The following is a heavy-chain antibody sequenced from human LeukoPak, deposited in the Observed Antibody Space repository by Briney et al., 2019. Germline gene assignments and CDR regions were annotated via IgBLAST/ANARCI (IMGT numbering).Heavy chain of an antibody. CDR2: IYYSGST. CDR1: GGSISSGGYY. J-gene: IGHJ4*02. D-gene: IGHD5-18*01. V-gene: IGHV4-31*03. Sequence: PSQTLSLTCTVSGGSISSGGYYWSWIRQHPGTGLEWIGYIYYSGSTYYNPSLKSRVTISVDTSKNQFSLKLSSVTAADTAVYYCAAMDTAMDYFDYWGQGTLVTVSS. CDR3: AAMDTAMDYFDY.